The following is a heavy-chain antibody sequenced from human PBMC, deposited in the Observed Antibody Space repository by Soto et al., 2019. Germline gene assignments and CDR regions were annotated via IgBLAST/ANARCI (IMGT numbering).Heavy chain of an antibody. CDR2: IYYSGST. V-gene: IGHV4-31*03. CDR3: SSCSISVYCSGGSCYPNKWFDP. Sequence: SETLSLTCTVSGGSISSGGYYWSWIRQHPGKGLEWIGYIYYSGSTYYNPSLKSRVTISVDTSKNQFSLKLSSVTAADTALFYCSSCSISVYCSGGSCYPNKWFDPWGQGTLVTVSS. CDR1: GGSISSGGYY. J-gene: IGHJ5*02. D-gene: IGHD2-15*01.